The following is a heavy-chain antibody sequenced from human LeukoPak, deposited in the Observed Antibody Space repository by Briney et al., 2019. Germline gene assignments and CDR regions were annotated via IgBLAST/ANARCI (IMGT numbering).Heavy chain of an antibody. D-gene: IGHD3-10*01. J-gene: IGHJ3*02. CDR1: GYTFTGYY. CDR2: INPNSGGT. CDR3: ARDIYQVARELVDI. V-gene: IGHV1-2*02. Sequence: ASVKVSCKASGYTFTGYYMHWVRQAPGQGLERMGWINPNSGGTNYAQKFQGRVAMTRDTSISTAYMELSRLRSDDTAVYYCARDIYQVARELVDIWGQGTMVTVSS.